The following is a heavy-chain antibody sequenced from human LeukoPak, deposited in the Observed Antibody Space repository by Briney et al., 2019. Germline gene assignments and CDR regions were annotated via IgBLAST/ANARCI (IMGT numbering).Heavy chain of an antibody. CDR2: FTRNDETT. Sequence: GGSLRLSCAASGFSFSNWAMSWVRQAPGKGLEWVSGFTRNDETTSYADSVKGRFTISRDNSKNTLYLQMSSLRAEDTAVYYCAKVKVVGYSTFDYWGQGALVTVSS. CDR1: GFSFSNWA. V-gene: IGHV3-23*01. J-gene: IGHJ4*02. CDR3: AKVKVVGYSTFDY. D-gene: IGHD2-8*01.